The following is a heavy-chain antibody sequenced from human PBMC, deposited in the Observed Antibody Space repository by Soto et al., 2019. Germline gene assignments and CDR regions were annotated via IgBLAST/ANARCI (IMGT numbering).Heavy chain of an antibody. Sequence: PSETLSLTCTFSCGSIISGGYYWSWIRQHPGKGLEWIGYIYYSGSTYYSPSLKSRVTISVDTSKNQFSLKLSSVTAADTAVYYCARSGGDYSNYPSDYWGQGTLVTVSS. V-gene: IGHV4-31*03. CDR1: CGSIISGGYY. CDR3: ARSGGDYSNYPSDY. D-gene: IGHD4-4*01. J-gene: IGHJ4*02. CDR2: IYYSGST.